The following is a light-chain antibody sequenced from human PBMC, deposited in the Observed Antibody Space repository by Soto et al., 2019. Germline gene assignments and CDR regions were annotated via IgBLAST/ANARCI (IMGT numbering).Light chain of an antibody. CDR1: QSVSTW. J-gene: IGKJ1*01. CDR2: DAS. Sequence: DIQMTQSPSTLSASVGDRXXXXXXXSQSVSTWLAWHQQKPGKAPKLLIYDASNLPSGVPSRFSGSGAGTEFTLTISSLQPDDFATYYCQQYNGYSPWTFGQGTKVDI. CDR3: QQYNGYSPWT. V-gene: IGKV1-5*01.